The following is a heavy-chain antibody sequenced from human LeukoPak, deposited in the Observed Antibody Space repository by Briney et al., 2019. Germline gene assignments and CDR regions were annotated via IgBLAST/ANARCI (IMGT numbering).Heavy chain of an antibody. CDR3: ARATGTTFSYFDS. D-gene: IGHD1-7*01. Sequence: GGSLRLSCAASGITVSSNYMTWVRQAPGKGLEWVSFIYSAGNTYYADSVKGRFTISRDNSKNTPFLQMNSLRAEDTAVYYCARATGTTFSYFDSWGQGTLVTVSS. CDR2: IYSAGNT. CDR1: GITVSSNY. J-gene: IGHJ4*02. V-gene: IGHV3-66*01.